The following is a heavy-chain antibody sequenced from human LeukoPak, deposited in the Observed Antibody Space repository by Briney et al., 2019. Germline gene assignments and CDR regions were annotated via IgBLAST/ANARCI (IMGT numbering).Heavy chain of an antibody. Sequence: PGRSLRLSCAASGFTFSSYAMHWVRQAPGKGLEWVAVISYDGSNKYYADSVKGRFTISRDNSKNTLYLQMNSLRAEDTAVYYCAKDRGAVGYDAFDIWGQGTMVTVSS. CDR1: GFTFSSYA. CDR2: ISYDGSNK. CDR3: AKDRGAVGYDAFDI. V-gene: IGHV3-30*04. D-gene: IGHD2-2*03. J-gene: IGHJ3*02.